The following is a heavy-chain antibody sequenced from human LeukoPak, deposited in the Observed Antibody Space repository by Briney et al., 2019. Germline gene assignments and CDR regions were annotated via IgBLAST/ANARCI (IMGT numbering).Heavy chain of an antibody. J-gene: IGHJ4*02. V-gene: IGHV4-34*01. Sequence: KTSETLSLTCAVYGGSFSGYYWSWIRQPPGKGLEWIGEINHSGSTNYNPSLKSRVTISVDTSKNQFSLKLSSVTAADTAVYYCARRIGSSWFFYYFDYWGQGTLVTVSS. CDR3: ARRIGSSWFFYYFDY. CDR2: INHSGST. CDR1: GGSFSGYY. D-gene: IGHD6-13*01.